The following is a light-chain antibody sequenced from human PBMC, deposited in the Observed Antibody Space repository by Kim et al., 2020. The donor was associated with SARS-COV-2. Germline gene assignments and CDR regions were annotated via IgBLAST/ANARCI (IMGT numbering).Light chain of an antibody. Sequence: PSVGDSFTITCRASQSISTYLNWYQQKPGQAPKVLIYAAFRLQSGVPSRFSGSGSGTDFTLTISGLQPEDVATYYCQQSYGSLFTFGPGTKVDIK. V-gene: IGKV1-39*01. CDR1: QSISTY. J-gene: IGKJ3*01. CDR2: AAF. CDR3: QQSYGSLFT.